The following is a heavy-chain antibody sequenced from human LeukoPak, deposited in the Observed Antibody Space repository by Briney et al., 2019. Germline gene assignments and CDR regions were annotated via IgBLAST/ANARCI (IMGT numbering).Heavy chain of an antibody. J-gene: IGHJ4*02. CDR2: INSACYT. D-gene: IGHD2-2*01. CDR3: AGFITSWDEYG. V-gene: IGHV3-66*01. CDR1: GFTVRRNH. Sequence: PGGAVSLSCVASGFTVRRNHMTWVRQVAGRGLEGVSIINSACYTYYADSVKGRFTISRDNYKNTLSLQMNSLRVEDTAMYYCAGFITSWDEYGCGQGTLVTVSS.